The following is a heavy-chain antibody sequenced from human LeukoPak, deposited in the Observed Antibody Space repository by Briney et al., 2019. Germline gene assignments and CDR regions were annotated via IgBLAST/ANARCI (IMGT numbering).Heavy chain of an antibody. V-gene: IGHV3-9*01. CDR1: GFNFNNYA. Sequence: GGSLRLSCAGSGFNFNNYAMPWVRQAPGKGLEWVSGISWNSGDKAYADSVKGRFTISRDNVKNSLYLQMNSLRADDTAFYYCAKANSNWYFDLWGRGTLVSVSS. J-gene: IGHJ2*01. CDR3: AKANSNWYFDL. CDR2: ISWNSGDK.